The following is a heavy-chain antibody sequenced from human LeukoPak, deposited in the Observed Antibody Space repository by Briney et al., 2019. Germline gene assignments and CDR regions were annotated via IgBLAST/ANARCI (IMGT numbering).Heavy chain of an antibody. J-gene: IGHJ5*02. CDR1: GYTLTELS. Sequence: GASVKVSCKVSGYTLTELSMHWVRQAPGKGLEWMGGFDPEDGETIYAQKFQGRVTMTEDTSTDTAYMELSSLRSEDTAVYYCATIGYCSGGSCYSSWGRGTLVTVSS. CDR2: FDPEDGET. CDR3: ATIGYCSGGSCYSS. D-gene: IGHD2-15*01. V-gene: IGHV1-24*01.